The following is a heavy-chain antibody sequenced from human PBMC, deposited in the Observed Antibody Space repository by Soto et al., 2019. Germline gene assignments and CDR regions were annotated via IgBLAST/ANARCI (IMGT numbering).Heavy chain of an antibody. Sequence: ASVKVSCKASGYTFTGYYMHWVRQAPGQGLEWMGWINPNSGGTNYAQKFQGWVTMTRDTSISTAYMELSRLRSDDTAVYYCARTNRQLVMPTTGTLPVAEGEYYYYYMDVWGKGTTVTVSS. CDR3: ARTNRQLVMPTTGTLPVAEGEYYYYYMDV. V-gene: IGHV1-2*04. CDR2: INPNSGGT. D-gene: IGHD6-13*01. CDR1: GYTFTGYY. J-gene: IGHJ6*03.